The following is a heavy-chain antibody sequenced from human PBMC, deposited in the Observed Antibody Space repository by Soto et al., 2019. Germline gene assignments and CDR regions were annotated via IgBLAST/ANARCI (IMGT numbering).Heavy chain of an antibody. D-gene: IGHD7-27*01. J-gene: IGHJ6*02. CDR1: GGSISSYY. CDR2: IYYSGST. V-gene: IGHV4-59*01. Sequence: QVQLQESGPGLVKPSETLSLTCTVSGGSISSYYWSWIRQPPGKGLEWIGYIYYSGSTNYNPSLTRRVTISVDTSKNQCSLKLSSVTAADTAVYYCARILGPYSFYGMDVRGQGTTVTV. CDR3: ARILGPYSFYGMDV.